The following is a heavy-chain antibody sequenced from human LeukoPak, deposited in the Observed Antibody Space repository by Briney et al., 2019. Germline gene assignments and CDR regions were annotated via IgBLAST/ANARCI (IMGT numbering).Heavy chain of an antibody. Sequence: PGGSLRLSCAASGFTVSSNYMSWVRQAPGKGLEWVGRIKSKTDGGTTDYAAPVKGRFTISRDDSKNTLYLQMNSLKTEDTAVYYCTTDPIPSSPYYYYGMDVWGQGTTVTVSS. J-gene: IGHJ6*02. CDR2: IKSKTDGGTT. CDR1: GFTVSSNY. V-gene: IGHV3-15*01. CDR3: TTDPIPSSPYYYYGMDV.